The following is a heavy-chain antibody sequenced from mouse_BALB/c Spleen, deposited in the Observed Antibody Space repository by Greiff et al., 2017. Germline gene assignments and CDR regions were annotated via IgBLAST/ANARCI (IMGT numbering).Heavy chain of an antibody. CDR3: ARGRRGYFDY. CDR2: ISDGGSYT. V-gene: IGHV5-4*02. Sequence: EVKLMESGGGLVKPGGSLKLSCAASGFTFSDYYMYWVRQTPEKRLEWVATISDGGSYTYYPDSVKGRFTISRDNAKNNLYLQMSSLKSEDTAMYYCARGRRGYFDYWGQGTTLTVSS. J-gene: IGHJ2*01. CDR1: GFTFSDYY.